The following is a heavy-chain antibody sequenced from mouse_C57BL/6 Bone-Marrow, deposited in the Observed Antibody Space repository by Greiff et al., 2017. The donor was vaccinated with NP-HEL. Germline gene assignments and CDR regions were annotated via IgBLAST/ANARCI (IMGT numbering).Heavy chain of an antibody. D-gene: IGHD3-2*02. Sequence: EVQLQQSGAELVRPGASVKLSCTASGFNIKDYYMHWVKQRPEQGLEWIGRIDPEDGDTEYAPKFQGKATMTADTSTNTAYLQLSSMTSEDTAVYYCTTGPSSGYVAWFAYWGQGTLVTVSA. CDR3: TTGPSSGYVAWFAY. CDR1: GFNIKDYY. CDR2: IDPEDGDT. V-gene: IGHV14-1*01. J-gene: IGHJ3*01.